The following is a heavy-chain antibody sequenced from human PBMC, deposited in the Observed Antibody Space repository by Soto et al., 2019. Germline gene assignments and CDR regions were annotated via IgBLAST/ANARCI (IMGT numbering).Heavy chain of an antibody. V-gene: IGHV1-46*01. D-gene: IGHD2-15*01. CDR1: GYTFTSYY. Sequence: ASVKVSCKASGYTFTSYYMHWVRQAPGQGLEWMGIINPSGGSTSYAQKFQGRVTMTRDTSTSTVYMELSSLRSEDTAVYCCARDLKFKGDCSGSSSDNYYYYGMDVWGQGTTVTVSS. CDR2: INPSGGST. CDR3: ARDLKFKGDCSGSSSDNYYYYGMDV. J-gene: IGHJ6*02.